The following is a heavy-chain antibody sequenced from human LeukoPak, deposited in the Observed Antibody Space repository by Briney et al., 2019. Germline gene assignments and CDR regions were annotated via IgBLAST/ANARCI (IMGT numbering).Heavy chain of an antibody. J-gene: IGHJ4*02. CDR2: ISYDGSNK. V-gene: IGHV3-30-3*01. D-gene: IGHD1-26*01. CDR1: GFTFSSYA. Sequence: GRSLRVSCAASGFTFSSYAMHWVRQAPGKGLEWVAVISYDGSNKYYADSVKGRFTISRDNSKNTLYLQMNSLRAEDTAVYYCARESGFDYWGQGTLVTVSS. CDR3: ARESGFDY.